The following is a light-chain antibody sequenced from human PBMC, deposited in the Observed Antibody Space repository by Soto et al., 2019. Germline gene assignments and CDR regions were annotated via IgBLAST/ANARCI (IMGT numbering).Light chain of an antibody. V-gene: IGKV3-11*01. CDR1: QSISSY. Sequence: EIVLTQSPATLSLSPGERATLSCRASQSISSYLAWYQQKPDQAPRLLIYDASNRATGIPARFSGSGSGTDFTLTISSLEPEDFAFYYCHLRSTWPFTFGPGTKVDIK. CDR3: HLRSTWPFT. J-gene: IGKJ3*01. CDR2: DAS.